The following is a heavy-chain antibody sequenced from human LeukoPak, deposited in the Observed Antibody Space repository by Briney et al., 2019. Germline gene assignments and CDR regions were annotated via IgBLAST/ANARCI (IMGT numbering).Heavy chain of an antibody. D-gene: IGHD2-21*01. CDR2: ISVSGNT. J-gene: IGHJ4*02. CDR1: GFTLSSYA. Sequence: GGSLRLSCAASGFTLSSYAMSWVRQAPGKGLEWVSAISVSGNTYHADSVKGRFTISRDSSNNALSLQMNEQRDEDAAVCLLPKAPVTAFSGAYCYLFAEWGQGTLVTVPS. V-gene: IGHV3-23*01. CDR3: PKAPVTAFSGAYCYLFAE.